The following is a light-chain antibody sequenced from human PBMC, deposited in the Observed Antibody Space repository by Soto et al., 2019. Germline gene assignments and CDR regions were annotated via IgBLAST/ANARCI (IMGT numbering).Light chain of an antibody. CDR2: DES. V-gene: IGKV1-39*01. J-gene: IGKJ1*01. CDR3: QQSYNTPLT. CDR1: QTIGTY. Sequence: IEVTQSPSSLAASLGDRVTITCRASQTIGTYVNWYRQKSGAAPELLIYDESTLQSGVPSRFRGGASGTDLTLTISSLQLDDFATYYCQQSYNTPLTCGQGTKVDIK.